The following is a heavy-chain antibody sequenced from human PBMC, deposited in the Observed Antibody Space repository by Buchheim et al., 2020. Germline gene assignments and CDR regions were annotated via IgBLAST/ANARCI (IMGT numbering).Heavy chain of an antibody. D-gene: IGHD1-26*01. CDR1: GFTFSSYG. J-gene: IGHJ5*02. V-gene: IGHV3-30*18. CDR3: AKDSYRYSGSYYVANWFDP. CDR2: ISYDGSNK. Sequence: QVQLVESGGGVVQPGRSLRLSCAASGFTFSSYGMHWVRQAPGKGLEWVAVISYDGSNKYYADSVKGRFTISRDHSKNTLYLQMNSLRAEDTAVYYCAKDSYRYSGSYYVANWFDPWGQGTL.